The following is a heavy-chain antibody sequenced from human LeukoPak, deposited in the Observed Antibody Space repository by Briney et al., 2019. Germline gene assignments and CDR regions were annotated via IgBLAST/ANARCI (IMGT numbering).Heavy chain of an antibody. V-gene: IGHV4-39*07. CDR3: ARTANYYYNYMDV. CDR2: IYYSGST. CDR1: GGSISSSNYY. J-gene: IGHJ6*03. Sequence: SETLSLTCTVSGGSISSSNYYWGWIRQPPGKGLEWIGNIYYSGSTFYNPSLKSRVTISVDTSKNQFSLKLSSVTAADTAVYYCARTANYYYNYMDVWGKGTTVTVSS.